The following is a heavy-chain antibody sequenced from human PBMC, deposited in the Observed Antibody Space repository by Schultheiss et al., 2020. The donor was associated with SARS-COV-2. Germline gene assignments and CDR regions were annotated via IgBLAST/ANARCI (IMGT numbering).Heavy chain of an antibody. D-gene: IGHD2-15*01. CDR2: IKQDGSEK. Sequence: GGSLRLSCAASGFTFSSYGMHWVRQAPGKGLEWVANIKQDGSEKYYVDSVRGRFIISRDNAKNSVFLQMDSLRGEDTAVYYCVKAVGSRSAHWGQGTLVTVSS. CDR3: VKAVGSRSAH. J-gene: IGHJ4*02. V-gene: IGHV3-7*03. CDR1: GFTFSSYG.